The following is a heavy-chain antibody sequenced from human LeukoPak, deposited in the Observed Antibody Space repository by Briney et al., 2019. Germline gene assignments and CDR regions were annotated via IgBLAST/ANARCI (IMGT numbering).Heavy chain of an antibody. CDR3: ARLSRVGGAFDI. CDR2: ISSSSSYI. V-gene: IGHV3-21*01. CDR1: GFTFSSYS. J-gene: IGHJ3*02. Sequence: LGGSLRLSCAASGFTFSSYSMNWVRQAPGKGLEWVSSISSSSSYIYYADSVKGRFTISRNNAKNSLYLQMNSLRAEDTAVYYCARLSRVGGAFDIWGQGTMVTVSS.